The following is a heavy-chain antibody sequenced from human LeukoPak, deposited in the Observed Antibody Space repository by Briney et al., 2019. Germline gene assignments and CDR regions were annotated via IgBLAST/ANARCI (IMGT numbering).Heavy chain of an antibody. CDR2: LYHRGNT. D-gene: IGHD6-19*01. CDR1: GGSISSSNW. CDR3: ARRGAVAGHFDY. Sequence: SETLSLTCAVSGGSISSSNWWSCVPQPPGKGLEWIGELYHRGNTNYNPSLKSRVTISGDKSKNQFSLKLRSVTGADTAVYYCARRGAVAGHFDYWGQGTLVTVSS. J-gene: IGHJ4*02. V-gene: IGHV4-4*02.